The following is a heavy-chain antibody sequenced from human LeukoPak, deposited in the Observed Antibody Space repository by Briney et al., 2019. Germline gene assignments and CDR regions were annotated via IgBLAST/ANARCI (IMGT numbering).Heavy chain of an antibody. CDR2: INHSGST. J-gene: IGHJ3*02. V-gene: IGHV4-34*01. Sequence: TSETLSLTCAVYGGSFSGYYWSWIRQPPGKGLEWIGEINHSGSTNYNPSLKSRVTISVDTSKNQFSLKLSSVTAADTAVYYCARASGWYFSDAFDIWGQGTMVTVSS. D-gene: IGHD6-19*01. CDR1: GGSFSGYY. CDR3: ARASGWYFSDAFDI.